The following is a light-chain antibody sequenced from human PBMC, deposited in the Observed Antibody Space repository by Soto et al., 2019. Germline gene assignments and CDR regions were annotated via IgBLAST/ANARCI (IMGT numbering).Light chain of an antibody. V-gene: IGKV3-20*01. CDR1: QSVSSSY. J-gene: IGKJ3*01. CDR3: QQYGSSPFT. Sequence: EFVLTQSPGTLSLSPGERATLSCRASQSVSSSYLAWYQQKPGQAPRLLIYGASSRATGIPDRFSGSGSGTDFTLTISRLEPEDFAVYYCQQYGSSPFTFGPGAKVAIK. CDR2: GAS.